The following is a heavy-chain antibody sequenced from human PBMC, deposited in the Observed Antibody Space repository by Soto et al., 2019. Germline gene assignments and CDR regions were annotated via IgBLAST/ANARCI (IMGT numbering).Heavy chain of an antibody. Sequence: TSYKPSLKSRVTISVDTSKNQFSLKLSSVTAADTAVYYCARTLKDIWGSYRYRGAFDIWGQGTMVTVS. D-gene: IGHD3-16*02. V-gene: IGHV4-4*09. J-gene: IGHJ3*02. CDR2: T. CDR3: ARTLKDIWGSYRYRGAFDI.